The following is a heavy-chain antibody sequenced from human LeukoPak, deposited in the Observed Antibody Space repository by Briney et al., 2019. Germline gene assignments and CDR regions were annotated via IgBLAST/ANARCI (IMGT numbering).Heavy chain of an antibody. J-gene: IGHJ4*02. CDR1: GFTFSTYT. CDR3: AIDPNWGTHS. V-gene: IGHV3-23*01. Sequence: PGGSLRLSCAASGFTFSTYTMYWVRHPPGRRLEWVSIIGNNGGGIHYADSVRGRFTISRDNSKNALYLQMNSLRVEDTAVYYCAIDPNWGTHSWGQGVLVTVSS. D-gene: IGHD7-27*01. CDR2: IGNNGGGI.